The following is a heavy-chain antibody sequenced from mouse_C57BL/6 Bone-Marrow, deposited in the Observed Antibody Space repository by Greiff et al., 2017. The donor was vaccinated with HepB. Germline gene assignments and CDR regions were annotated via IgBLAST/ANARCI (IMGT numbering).Heavy chain of an antibody. D-gene: IGHD2-3*01. CDR1: GYTFTSYD. J-gene: IGHJ2*01. V-gene: IGHV1-85*01. CDR3: ARSGRWLLRYYFDY. CDR2: IYPRDGST. Sequence: VQLQESGPELVKPGASVKLSCKASGYTFTSYDINWVKQRPGQGLEWIGWIYPRDGSTKYNEKFKGKATLTVDTSSSTAYMELHSLTSEDSAVYFCARSGRWLLRYYFDYWGQGTTLTVSS.